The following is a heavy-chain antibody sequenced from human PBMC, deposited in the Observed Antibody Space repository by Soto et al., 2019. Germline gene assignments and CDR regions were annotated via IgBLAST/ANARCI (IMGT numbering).Heavy chain of an antibody. CDR1: GGTFSSYA. CDR2: IIPIFGTA. D-gene: IGHD6-6*01. Sequence: GASVKVSCKASGGTFSSYAISWVRQAPGQGLEWMGGIIPIFGTANYAQKFQGRVTITADESTSTAYMELSSLRSEDTAVYYCAREAQTSSSSGDYWDQEPWSPSPQ. V-gene: IGHV1-69*13. J-gene: IGHJ4*01. CDR3: AREAQTSSSSGDY.